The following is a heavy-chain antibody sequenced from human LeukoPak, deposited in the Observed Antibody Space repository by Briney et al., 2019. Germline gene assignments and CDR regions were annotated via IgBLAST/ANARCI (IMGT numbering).Heavy chain of an antibody. CDR3: ARVLFPHGDYRILAPGQEDY. D-gene: IGHD4-17*01. V-gene: IGHV4-38-2*02. Sequence: SETLSLTCTVSGYSISSGYYWGWIRQPPGKGLEWIGSIYHSGSTYYNPSLKSRVTISVDTSKNQFSLKLSSVTAADTAVYYCARVLFPHGDYRILAPGQEDYWGQGTLVTVSS. J-gene: IGHJ4*02. CDR1: GYSISSGYY. CDR2: IYHSGST.